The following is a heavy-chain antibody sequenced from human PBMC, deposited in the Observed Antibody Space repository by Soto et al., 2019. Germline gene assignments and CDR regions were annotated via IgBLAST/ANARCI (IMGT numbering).Heavy chain of an antibody. CDR3: AIDRSEFCSPYSKNAFDL. CDR1: GFSFDDYA. CDR2: ISWNSGSI. D-gene: IGHD3-3*01. V-gene: IGHV3-9*01. Sequence: EVQLVESGEGLVQPGRSLRLSCAASGFSFDDYAMHWVGQAPGKGQEWVSVISWNSGSIGYAHSVKGRFTISRDNGKYSLYLQMSSLRTEDTALYYCAIDRSEFCSPYSKNAFDLWGQGTMVTVSS. J-gene: IGHJ3*01.